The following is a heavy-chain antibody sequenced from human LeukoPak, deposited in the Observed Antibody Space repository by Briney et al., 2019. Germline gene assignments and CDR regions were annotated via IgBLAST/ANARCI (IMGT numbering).Heavy chain of an antibody. J-gene: IGHJ5*02. CDR2: INHSGST. CDR1: GGSFSDYY. CDR3: ARHPHRAAWFDP. Sequence: PSETLSLTCAVYGGSFSDYYWSWIRQPPGKGLEWIGEINHSGSTNYNPSLKSRVTISVDTSKNQFSLKLSSVTAADTAVYYCARHPHRAAWFDPWGQGTLVTVSS. D-gene: IGHD3-10*01. V-gene: IGHV4-34*01.